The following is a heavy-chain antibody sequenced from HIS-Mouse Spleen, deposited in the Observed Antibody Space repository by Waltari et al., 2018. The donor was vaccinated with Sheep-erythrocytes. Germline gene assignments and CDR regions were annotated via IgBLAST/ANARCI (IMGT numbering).Heavy chain of an antibody. CDR3: AKVRTVNYWYFDL. Sequence: GFTFSSYGMHWVRQAPVKGLEWVAVISYDGSNKYYADSVKGRFTISRDNSKNTLYLQMNSLRAEDTAVYYCAKVRTVNYWYFDLWGRGTLVTVSS. D-gene: IGHD1-1*01. CDR2: ISYDGSNK. CDR1: GFTFSSYG. V-gene: IGHV3-30*18. J-gene: IGHJ2*01.